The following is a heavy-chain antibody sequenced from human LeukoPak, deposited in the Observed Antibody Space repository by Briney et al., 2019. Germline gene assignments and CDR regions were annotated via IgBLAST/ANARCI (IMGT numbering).Heavy chain of an antibody. D-gene: IGHD3-16*01. CDR3: AKESLRGGYWGSFDY. V-gene: IGHV3-23*01. CDR2: ISGSGGST. J-gene: IGHJ4*02. CDR1: GFTFAGDA. Sequence: GGSLRLSCAASGFTFAGDAMSWVRQAPGKGLEWGATISGSGGSTYYADSVKGRFTISRDNFRTMLDLQMDILRVEDTAVYYCAKESLRGGYWGSFDYWGQGTLVTVSS.